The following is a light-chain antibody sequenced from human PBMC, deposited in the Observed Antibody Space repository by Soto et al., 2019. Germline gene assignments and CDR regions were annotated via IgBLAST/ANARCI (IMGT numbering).Light chain of an antibody. CDR2: LGS. Sequence: DIVMTQSPLSLPVTPGEPASISCRSSQSLLHSNGYNYLDWYLQKAGQSPQLLIYLGSNRASGVPDRFSGSGSGRDFTLKISRVEAEDVGVYYCMQALQTPPYTFGQGTKLEIK. CDR1: QSLLHSNGYNY. V-gene: IGKV2-28*01. CDR3: MQALQTPPYT. J-gene: IGKJ2*01.